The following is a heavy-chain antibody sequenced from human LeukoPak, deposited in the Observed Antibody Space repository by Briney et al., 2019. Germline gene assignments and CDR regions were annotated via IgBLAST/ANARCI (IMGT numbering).Heavy chain of an antibody. Sequence: GGSLRLSCAASGFTFSSYAMHWVRQAPGKGLEWVAVISYDGSNKYYADSVKGRFTVSRDNSKNTLYLQMNSLRVEDTAVYYCAKAAVGDVFSFDYWGQGTLVTVSS. CDR1: GFTFSSYA. CDR2: ISYDGSNK. J-gene: IGHJ4*02. V-gene: IGHV3-30-3*01. CDR3: AKAAVGDVFSFDY. D-gene: IGHD1-26*01.